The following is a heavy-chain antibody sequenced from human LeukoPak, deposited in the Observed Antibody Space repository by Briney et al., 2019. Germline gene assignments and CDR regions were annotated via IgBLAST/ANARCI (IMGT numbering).Heavy chain of an antibody. CDR3: AKGESEWLAPSIRYFDF. CDR2: LNWDSRSM. CDR1: GVNFDDYA. J-gene: IGHJ4*02. Sequence: PGGSLRLSCAASGVNFDDYAMHWVRQSPGTGLEWVAGLNWDSRSMAYADSVKGRFTISRDNSKNTLFLQMNSLRPEDTAVYYCAKGESEWLAPSIRYFDFWGQGALVTVSS. V-gene: IGHV3-9*01. D-gene: IGHD6-19*01.